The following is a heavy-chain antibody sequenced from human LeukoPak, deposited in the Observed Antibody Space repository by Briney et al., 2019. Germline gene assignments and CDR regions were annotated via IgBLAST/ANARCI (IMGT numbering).Heavy chain of an antibody. CDR3: ARGADVLLWFGELSNNWFDP. Sequence: PSETLSLTCAVYGGSFSGYYWSWIRQPPGKGLEWIGEINHSGSTNYNPSLKSRVTISVDTSKNQFSLKLSSVTAADTAVYYCARGADVLLWFGELSNNWFDPWGQGTLVTVSS. CDR1: GGSFSGYY. J-gene: IGHJ5*02. V-gene: IGHV4-34*01. D-gene: IGHD3-10*01. CDR2: INHSGST.